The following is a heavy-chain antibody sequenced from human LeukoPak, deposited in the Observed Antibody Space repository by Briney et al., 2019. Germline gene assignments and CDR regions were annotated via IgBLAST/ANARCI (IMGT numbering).Heavy chain of an antibody. CDR1: GGSISSYY. J-gene: IGHJ4*02. V-gene: IGHV4-4*07. Sequence: PSETLSLTCTVSGGSISSYYWSWIRQPAGKGLEWIGRIYTSGSTNYNPSLKSRVTMSVDMSKNQFSLKLSSVTAADTAVYYCARDASGWYDYYFDYWGQGTLVTVSS. CDR2: IYTSGST. CDR3: ARDASGWYDYYFDY. D-gene: IGHD6-19*01.